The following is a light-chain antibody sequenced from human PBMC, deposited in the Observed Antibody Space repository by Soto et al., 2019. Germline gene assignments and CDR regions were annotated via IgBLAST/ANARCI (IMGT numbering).Light chain of an antibody. J-gene: IGKJ3*01. Sequence: DIRMTQSPSSLFASVGDTVTITCRASQTINSYLNWYQQKPGQAPKLLIYVASSLQNGVPSRFRGSGSGTDFTLSISSLEPEDFATYYCQQSYNIPLTFGPGTKLDFK. CDR1: QTINSY. CDR2: VAS. V-gene: IGKV1-39*01. CDR3: QQSYNIPLT.